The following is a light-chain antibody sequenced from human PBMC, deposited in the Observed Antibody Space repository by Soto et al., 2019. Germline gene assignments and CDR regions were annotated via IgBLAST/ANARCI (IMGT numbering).Light chain of an antibody. CDR3: QHYGGSPRT. J-gene: IGKJ2*01. Sequence: NAWTQSVGTRSFSPGATATLSCRASHSVPVNCLARYLQKPGQAPKLLSYDPSSRATGIPDRFGGSGSGTDFTLSINSLEPEDFAVYFCQHYGGSPRTFGQGTKLEIK. V-gene: IGKV3-20*01. CDR1: HSVPVNC. CDR2: DPS.